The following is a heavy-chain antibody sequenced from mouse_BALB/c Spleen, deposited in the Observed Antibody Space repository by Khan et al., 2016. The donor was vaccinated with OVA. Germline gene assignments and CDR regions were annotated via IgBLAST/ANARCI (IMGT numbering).Heavy chain of an antibody. V-gene: IGHV1S81*02. D-gene: IGHD2-2*01. CDR3: SRSGYGSFAY. CDR1: GYTFTSYY. CDR2: INPNNGGT. Sequence: QVQLKESGAELVTPGASVRLSCKASGYTFTSYYLYWVKQRPGQGLEWIGDINPNNGGTNFNEKFKNKATLTVDKSSSTAYIQLNSLTSVDSAVYYCSRSGYGSFAYWGQGNLVTVSA. J-gene: IGHJ3*01.